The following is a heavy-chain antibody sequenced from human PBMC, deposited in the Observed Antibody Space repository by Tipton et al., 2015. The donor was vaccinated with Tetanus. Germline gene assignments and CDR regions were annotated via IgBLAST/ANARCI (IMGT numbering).Heavy chain of an antibody. CDR1: GGSINSGTFY. CDR2: IYYNGNT. Sequence: LRLSCTVSGGSINSGTFYWDWIRQTPGKGLEWIGNIYYNGNTLQNPSLKSRVTMSLDKSKNQFSPKLRSVTAADTAVYYCARANNELPKKGPFDHWGQGVLVLVSS. CDR3: ARANNELPKKGPFDH. V-gene: IGHV4-39*07. D-gene: IGHD1-1*01. J-gene: IGHJ4*02.